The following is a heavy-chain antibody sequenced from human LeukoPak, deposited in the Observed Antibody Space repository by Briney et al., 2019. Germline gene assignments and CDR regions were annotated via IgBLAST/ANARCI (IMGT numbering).Heavy chain of an antibody. CDR3: AREGYSSSWYGPVDV. CDR2: VYYSGST. V-gene: IGHV4-59*01. Sequence: SSETLSLTCTVSGGSISSYYWSWIRQPPGKGLEWIGYVYYSGSTNYNPSLKSRVTISVDTSKNQFSLKLSSVTAADTAVYYCAREGYSSSWYGPVDVWGKGTTVTVSS. J-gene: IGHJ6*04. CDR1: GGSISSYY. D-gene: IGHD6-13*01.